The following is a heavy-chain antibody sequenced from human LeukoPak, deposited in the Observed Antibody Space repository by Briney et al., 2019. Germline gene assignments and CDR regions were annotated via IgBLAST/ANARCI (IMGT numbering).Heavy chain of an antibody. D-gene: IGHD7-27*01. Sequence: GSSVKVSCKASGYTFTGYYMHWVRQAPGQGLEWMGWINPNSGGTNYAQKFQGRVTMTRDTSISTAYMELSRLRSDDTAVYYCARRALTGDFVRFDYWGQGTLVTVSS. CDR1: GYTFTGYY. V-gene: IGHV1-2*02. J-gene: IGHJ4*02. CDR3: ARRALTGDFVRFDY. CDR2: INPNSGGT.